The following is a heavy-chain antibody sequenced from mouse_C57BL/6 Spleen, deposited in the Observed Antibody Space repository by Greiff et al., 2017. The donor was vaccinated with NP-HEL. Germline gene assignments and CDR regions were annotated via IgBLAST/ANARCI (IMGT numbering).Heavy chain of an antibody. CDR1: GYAFSSSW. V-gene: IGHV1-82*01. CDR2: IYPGDGDT. CDR3: AREGDGYLDY. J-gene: IGHJ2*01. Sequence: QVQLQQSGPELVKPGASVKISCKASGYAFSSSWMNWVKQRPGKGLEWIGRIYPGDGDTNYNGKFKGKATLTADKSSSTAYMQLSSLTSEDSAVYFCAREGDGYLDYWGQGTTLTVSS. D-gene: IGHD2-3*01.